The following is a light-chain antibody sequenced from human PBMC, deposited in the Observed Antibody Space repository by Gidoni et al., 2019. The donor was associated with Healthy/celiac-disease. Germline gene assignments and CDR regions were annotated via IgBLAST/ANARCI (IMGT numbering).Light chain of an antibody. J-gene: IGKJ1*01. Sequence: DIQMTQSPSSLSASVGDRVTITCRASQSISSYLTWYQQKPGKAPKHLIYAASSLQSGVPSRYSGSGSGRDFFPTISSRQHEDVATYYCQQRYSSQLTLGQGTKVEIK. CDR2: AAS. CDR3: QQRYSSQLT. V-gene: IGKV1-39*01. CDR1: QSISSY.